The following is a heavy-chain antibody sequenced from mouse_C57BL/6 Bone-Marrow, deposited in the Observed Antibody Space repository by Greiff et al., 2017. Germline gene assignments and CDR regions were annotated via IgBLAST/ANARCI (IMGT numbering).Heavy chain of an antibody. CDR1: GYSFTSYY. CDR2: IYPGSGNT. Sequence: VQRVESGPELVKPGASVKISCKASGYSFTSYYIHWVKQRPGQGLEWIGWIYPGSGNTKYNEKFKGKATLTADTSSSTAYMQLSSLTSEDSAVYYCAKTTVVPFAYWGQGTLVTVSA. CDR3: AKTTVVPFAY. D-gene: IGHD1-1*01. V-gene: IGHV1-66*01. J-gene: IGHJ3*01.